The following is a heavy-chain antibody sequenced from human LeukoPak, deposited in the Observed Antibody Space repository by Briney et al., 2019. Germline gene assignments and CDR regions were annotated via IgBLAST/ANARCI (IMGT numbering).Heavy chain of an antibody. V-gene: IGHV4-59*01. CDR3: ARIAVAGTDFDY. D-gene: IGHD6-19*01. CDR2: IYYSGST. Sequence: PSETLSLTCTVSGGSISSYYWSWIRQPPGKGLEWIGYIYYSGSTNYNPSLKSRVTISVDTSKNQFSLKLSSVTAADTAVYYCARIAVAGTDFDYWGQGTLVTVPS. J-gene: IGHJ4*02. CDR1: GGSISSYY.